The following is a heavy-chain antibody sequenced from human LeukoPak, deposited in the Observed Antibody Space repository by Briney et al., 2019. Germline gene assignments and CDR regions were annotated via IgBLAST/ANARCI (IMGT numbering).Heavy chain of an antibody. V-gene: IGHV3-43*02. J-gene: IGHJ4*02. Sequence: PRGSLRLSCVASGLPIADFAIHLVRQAPGKGLGWVSLICGDGVSSFYADSLKGRCSISRGNSKNSLCQEMNGLRTEDDARYYCAKESGKFDYWGRGTLVIVSS. CDR1: GLPIADFA. CDR3: AKESGKFDY. CDR2: ICGDGVSS.